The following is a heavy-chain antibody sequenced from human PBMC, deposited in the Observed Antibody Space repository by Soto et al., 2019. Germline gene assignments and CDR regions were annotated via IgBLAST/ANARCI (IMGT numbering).Heavy chain of an antibody. CDR1: GYTLTELS. J-gene: IGHJ3*02. CDR3: ATMGTWAVFGGAFDI. D-gene: IGHD7-27*01. CDR2: FDPEDGET. V-gene: IGHV1-24*01. Sequence: ASVKVSCKVSGYTLTELSMHWVRQAPGKGLEWMGGFDPEDGETIYAQKFQGRVTMTEDTSTDTAYMELSSLRSEDTAVYYCATMGTWAVFGGAFDIWGQGTMVTVSS.